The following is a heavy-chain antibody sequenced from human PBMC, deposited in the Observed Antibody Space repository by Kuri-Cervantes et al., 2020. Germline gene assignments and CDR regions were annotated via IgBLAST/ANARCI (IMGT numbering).Heavy chain of an antibody. Sequence: GSLRLSCTVSGGSISSYYWSWIRQPPGKGLEWIGYIYYSGSTNYNPSLKSRVTISVDTSKNQFSLKLSSATAADTAVYYCARVLYGGDSFWYIDLWGRGTLVTVSS. D-gene: IGHD4-23*01. CDR3: ARVLYGGDSFWYIDL. CDR1: GGSISSYY. J-gene: IGHJ2*01. V-gene: IGHV4-59*01. CDR2: IYYSGST.